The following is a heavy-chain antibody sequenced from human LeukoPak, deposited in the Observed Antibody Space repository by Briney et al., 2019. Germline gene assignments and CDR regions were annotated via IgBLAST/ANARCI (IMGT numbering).Heavy chain of an antibody. J-gene: IGHJ4*02. CDR2: IKQDGSEK. D-gene: IGHD6-6*01. Sequence: GGSLRLSCAASGFTFSSYWMSWVRQAPGKGLEWVANIKQDGSEKYYVDSVKGRFTISRDNAKNSLYLQMNSLRAEDTAVYYCARDLAARRGSYGYWGQGTLVTVSS. CDR1: GFTFSSYW. CDR3: ARDLAARRGSYGY. V-gene: IGHV3-7*01.